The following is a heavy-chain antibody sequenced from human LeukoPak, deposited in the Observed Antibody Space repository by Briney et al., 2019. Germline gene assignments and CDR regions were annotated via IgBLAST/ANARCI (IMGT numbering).Heavy chain of an antibody. V-gene: IGHV4-59*01. J-gene: IGHJ4*02. CDR2: IYYSGST. CDR3: ARENVWGSYRYAFDY. CDR1: GGSISSYY. D-gene: IGHD3-16*02. Sequence: SETLSLTCTVSGGSISSYYWSWIRQPPGKGLEWIGYIYYSGSTNYNPSLKSRVTISVDTSQNQFSLKLSSVTAADTAVYYYARENVWGSYRYAFDYWGQGTLVTVSS.